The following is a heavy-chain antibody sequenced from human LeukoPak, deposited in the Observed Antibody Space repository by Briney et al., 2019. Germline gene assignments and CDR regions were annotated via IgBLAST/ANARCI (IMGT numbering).Heavy chain of an antibody. CDR3: ARRSSRTRLAGLRLAVAGTNPFDY. CDR1: GGSFSGYY. CDR2: INHSGST. V-gene: IGHV4-34*01. J-gene: IGHJ4*02. D-gene: IGHD6-19*01. Sequence: SETLSLTCAVYGGSFSGYYWSWIRQPPGKGLEWIGEINHSGSTNYNPSLKSRVTISVDTSKNQFSLKLSSVTAADTAVYYCARRSSRTRLAGLRLAVAGTNPFDYWGQGTLVTVSS.